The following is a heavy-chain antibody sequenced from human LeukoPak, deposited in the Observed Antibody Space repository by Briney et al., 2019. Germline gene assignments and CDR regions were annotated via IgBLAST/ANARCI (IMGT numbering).Heavy chain of an antibody. CDR3: AKVPRSIAAAGNFDY. D-gene: IGHD6-13*01. J-gene: IGHJ4*02. CDR1: GFTFSSYA. Sequence: SGGSLRLSCAASGFTFSSYAMNWVRQAPGKGLEWVSAISGRDSSTYYADSVKGRFTISRDNSKNTLYLQMNSLRAEDTAVYYCAKVPRSIAAAGNFDYWGQGTLVTVSS. V-gene: IGHV3-23*01. CDR2: ISGRDSST.